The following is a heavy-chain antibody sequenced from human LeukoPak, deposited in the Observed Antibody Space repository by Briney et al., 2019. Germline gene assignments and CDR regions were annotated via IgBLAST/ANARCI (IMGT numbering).Heavy chain of an antibody. Sequence: PGGSLRLSCAASGFTFSSYGMSWVRQAPGKGLEWVSAISGSGGSTYYADSVKGRFTISRDNSKNTLYLQMNSLRAEDTAVYYCAKTKSMVVRGVHFDYWGQGTLVTVSS. CDR1: GFTFSSYG. J-gene: IGHJ4*02. V-gene: IGHV3-23*01. CDR2: ISGSGGST. CDR3: AKTKSMVVRGVHFDY. D-gene: IGHD3-10*01.